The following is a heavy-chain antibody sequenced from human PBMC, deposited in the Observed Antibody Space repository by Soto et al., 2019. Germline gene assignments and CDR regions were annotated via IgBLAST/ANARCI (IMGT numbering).Heavy chain of an antibody. V-gene: IGHV4-59*01. CDR3: ARDSLAAAGDYGMDV. CDR2: IYYSGST. CDR1: GGSISSYY. Sequence: PSETLSLTCTVSGGSISSYYWSWIRQPPGKGLEWIGYIYYSGSTNYNPSLKSRVTISVDTSKNQFSLKLSPVTAADTAVYYCARDSLAAAGDYGMDVWGQGTTVTVSS. J-gene: IGHJ6*02. D-gene: IGHD6-13*01.